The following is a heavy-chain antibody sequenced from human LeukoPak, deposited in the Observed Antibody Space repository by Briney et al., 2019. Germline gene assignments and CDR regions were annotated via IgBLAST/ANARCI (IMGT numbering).Heavy chain of an antibody. Sequence: SQTLSLTCTVSGGSISSGGYYWSWIRQPPGKGLEWIGYIYHSGSTYYNPSLKSRVTISVDRSKNQFSLKLSSVTAADTAVYYCASNNNNWNYIDYWGQGTLVTVSS. V-gene: IGHV4-30-2*02. CDR2: IYHSGST. CDR1: GGSISSGGYY. CDR3: ASNNNNWNYIDY. D-gene: IGHD1-20*01. J-gene: IGHJ4*02.